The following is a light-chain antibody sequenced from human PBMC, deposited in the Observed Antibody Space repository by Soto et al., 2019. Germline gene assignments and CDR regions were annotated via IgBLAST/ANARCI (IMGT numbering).Light chain of an antibody. CDR1: SSDVGGYNF. CDR2: EVS. V-gene: IGLV2-14*03. J-gene: IGLJ3*02. Sequence: QSALTQTASVSGSPGQSITISRTGSSSDVGGYNFVSWYQQHPGKAPKLIIHEVSNRPSGVSNRFSGSKSGNTASLTISGLQAEDEAVYYCCSHSTSVTWMFGGGTKVTVL. CDR3: CSHSTSVTWM.